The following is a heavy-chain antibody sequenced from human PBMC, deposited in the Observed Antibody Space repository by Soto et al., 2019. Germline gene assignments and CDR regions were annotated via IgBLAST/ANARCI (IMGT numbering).Heavy chain of an antibody. V-gene: IGHV3-30*18. CDR3: AKEPTVTTRSHYFYRMDV. CDR2: ISYDGTNK. CDR1: GFTFSNYG. Sequence: QVQLVESGGGVVQPGRSLRLSCAASGFTFSNYGMHWVRQGPCKGLEWVAVISYDGTNKYYADSLRGRFTISRDNYKNTLYLQMNNLRAENTAVYYCAKEPTVTTRSHYFYRMDVWGQGTTVTVSS. J-gene: IGHJ6*02. D-gene: IGHD4-17*01.